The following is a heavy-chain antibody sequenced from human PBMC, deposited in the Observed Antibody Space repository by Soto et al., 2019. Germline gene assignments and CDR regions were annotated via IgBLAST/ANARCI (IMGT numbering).Heavy chain of an antibody. Sequence: GGSLRLSCAASGVRFSDYAMSWVRPAPGKGLEWVSVISESGGSTHYADSVRGRFTVSRDNSKNSLSLRMNSLRDEDTAVYFCAKRSPYSSGWYSPIFDYWGQGALVTVSS. CDR1: GVRFSDYA. D-gene: IGHD6-13*01. CDR3: AKRSPYSSGWYSPIFDY. CDR2: ISESGGST. V-gene: IGHV3-23*01. J-gene: IGHJ4*02.